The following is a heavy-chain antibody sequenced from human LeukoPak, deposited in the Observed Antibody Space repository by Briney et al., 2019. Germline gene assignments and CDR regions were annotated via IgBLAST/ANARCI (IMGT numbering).Heavy chain of an antibody. D-gene: IGHD1-1*01. CDR1: GYTLTELS. CDR3: AKDLGNSDWNGAFYFDY. J-gene: IGHJ4*02. V-gene: IGHV1-24*01. Sequence: ASVKVSCKVSGYTLTELSMHWVRQAPGKGLEWMGGFDPEDGETIYAQKFQGRVTMTEDTSTDTAYMELSSLRSEDTAVYYCAKDLGNSDWNGAFYFDYWGQGTLVTVSS. CDR2: FDPEDGET.